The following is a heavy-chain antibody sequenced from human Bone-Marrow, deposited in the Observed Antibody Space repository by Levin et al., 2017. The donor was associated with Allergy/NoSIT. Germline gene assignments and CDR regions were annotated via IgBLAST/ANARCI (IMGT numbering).Heavy chain of an antibody. V-gene: IGHV3-7*03. CDR1: GLTFSSYW. CDR3: ASFDIVDDGSQDINRDC. Sequence: GGSLRLSCAASGLTFSSYWMSWVRQAPGKGLEWVANIKQDGSEKYYVDSVKGRFVISRDNSKNTLYLQMDRLRVEDTAVYYCASFDIVDDGSQDINRDCWGQGTLVTVSS. D-gene: IGHD3-10*01. CDR2: IKQDGSEK. J-gene: IGHJ4*02.